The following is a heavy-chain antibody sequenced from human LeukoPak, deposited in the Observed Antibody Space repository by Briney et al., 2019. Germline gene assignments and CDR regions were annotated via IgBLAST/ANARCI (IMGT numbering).Heavy chain of an antibody. Sequence: SETLSLTCAVYGGSFSGYYWSWIRQPPGKGLEWIGEINHSGSTNYNPSLKSRVTISVDTSKNQFSLKLSSVTAADTAVYYCARCRSSSWYGGFDYWGQGILVTVSS. D-gene: IGHD6-13*01. CDR1: GGSFSGYY. CDR3: ARCRSSSWYGGFDY. V-gene: IGHV4-34*01. CDR2: INHSGST. J-gene: IGHJ4*02.